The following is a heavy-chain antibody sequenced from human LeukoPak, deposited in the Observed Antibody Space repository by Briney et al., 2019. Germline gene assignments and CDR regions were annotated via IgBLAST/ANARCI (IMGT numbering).Heavy chain of an antibody. D-gene: IGHD3-22*01. CDR1: GFTFSSYA. V-gene: IGHV3-30*04. Sequence: PGGSLRLSCAASGFTFSSYAMHWVRQAPGKGLEWVAVISYDGSNKYYADSVKGRFTISRDNSKNTLYLQMNSLRAEDTAVYYCARVRDDSSGYDDAFDIWGQGTMVTVSS. CDR2: ISYDGSNK. J-gene: IGHJ3*02. CDR3: ARVRDDSSGYDDAFDI.